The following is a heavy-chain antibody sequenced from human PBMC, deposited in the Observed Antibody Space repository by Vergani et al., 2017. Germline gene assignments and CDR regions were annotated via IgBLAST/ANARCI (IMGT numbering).Heavy chain of an antibody. J-gene: IGHJ4*02. V-gene: IGHV3-9*03. CDR2: ISWNSGSI. CDR3: AKDMGVYDYGPIDY. D-gene: IGHD5/OR15-5a*01. CDR1: GFTFDDYA. Sequence: EVQLVESGGGLVQPGRSLRLSCAASGFTFDDYAMHWVRQAPGKGLEWVSGISWNSGSIGYADSVKGRFTISRDNAKNSLYLQMNSLRAEDMALYYCAKDMGVYDYGPIDYWGEGCLVTVS.